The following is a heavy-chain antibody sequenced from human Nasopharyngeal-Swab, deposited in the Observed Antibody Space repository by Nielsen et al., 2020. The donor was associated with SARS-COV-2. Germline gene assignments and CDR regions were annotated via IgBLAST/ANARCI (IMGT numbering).Heavy chain of an antibody. CDR1: GFTFRNHG. J-gene: IGHJ4*02. CDR3: ARDDGSLGDY. V-gene: IGHV3-30*03. D-gene: IGHD3-10*01. CDR2: ISYDGNTK. Sequence: GGSLRLSCAASGFTFRNHGMHWVRQAPGKGLEWAAAISYDGNTKYYADSAKGRFTISRDSAKNALYLEMNSLRAEDTAVYYCARDDGSLGDYWGQGTLVTVSS.